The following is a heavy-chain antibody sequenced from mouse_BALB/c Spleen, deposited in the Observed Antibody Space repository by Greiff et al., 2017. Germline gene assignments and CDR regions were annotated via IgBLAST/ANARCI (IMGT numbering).Heavy chain of an antibody. V-gene: IGHV1-15*01. CDR3: TREDITTATYAMDY. D-gene: IGHD1-2*01. CDR2: IDPETGGT. Sequence: VQLQQSGAELVRPGASVTLSCKASGYTFTDYEMHWVKQTPVHGLEWIGAIDPETGGTAYNQKFKGKATLTADKSSSTAYMELRSLTSEDSAVYYCTREDITTATYAMDYWGQGTSVTVSS. J-gene: IGHJ4*01. CDR1: GYTFTDYE.